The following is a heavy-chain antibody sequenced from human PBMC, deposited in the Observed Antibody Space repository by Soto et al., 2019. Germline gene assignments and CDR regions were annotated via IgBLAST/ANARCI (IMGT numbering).Heavy chain of an antibody. CDR2: INHTGGT. CDR3: ATRITVFGLLIPPFDP. V-gene: IGHV4-34*01. CDR1: GGSVNGYY. J-gene: IGHJ5*02. D-gene: IGHD3-3*01. Sequence: SETLSLTCAVYGGSVNGYYWNWIRQPPGKGLEWIGEINHTGGTHYSPSLESRVTMSVDTSKNQFSLRLSSVTAADTAIYYCATRITVFGLLIPPFDPWGQGTQVTVSS.